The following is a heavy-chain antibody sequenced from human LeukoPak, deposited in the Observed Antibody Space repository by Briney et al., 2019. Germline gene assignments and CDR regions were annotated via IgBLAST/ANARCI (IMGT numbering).Heavy chain of an antibody. D-gene: IGHD1-7*01. CDR2: MNPNSGNT. CDR1: GYTFTSYD. V-gene: IGHV1-8*03. J-gene: IGHJ3*02. CDR3: ARAKTGGTTNAFDI. Sequence: GASVKVSCKASGYTFTSYDINWVRQATGQGLEWMGWMNPNSGNTGYAQKFQGRVTITRNTSISTAYMELSSLRSEDTAVYYCARAKTGGTTNAFDIWGQGTMVTVSS.